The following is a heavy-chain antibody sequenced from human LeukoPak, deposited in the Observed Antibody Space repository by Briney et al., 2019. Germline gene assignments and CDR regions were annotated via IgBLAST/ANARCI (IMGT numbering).Heavy chain of an antibody. Sequence: GRSLRLSCVASGFTFSSHGMHWVRQAPGKGLEWVAIISNDGSNKYYADSVKGRFTISRDNSENMLYLQMDSLRAEDTAVYYCGRAQRGSSWYIDQWGQGVQVTVSS. V-gene: IGHV3-30*04. CDR1: GFTFSSHG. D-gene: IGHD6-13*01. CDR3: GRAQRGSSWYIDQ. CDR2: ISNDGSNK. J-gene: IGHJ4*02.